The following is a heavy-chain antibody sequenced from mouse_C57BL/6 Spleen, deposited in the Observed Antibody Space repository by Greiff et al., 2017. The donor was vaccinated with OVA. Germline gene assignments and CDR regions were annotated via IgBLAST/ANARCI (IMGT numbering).Heavy chain of an antibody. D-gene: IGHD1-1*01. Sequence: EVQLQQSGTVLARPGASVKMSCKTSGYTFTSYWMHWVKQRPGQGLEWIGAIYPGNSDTSYNQKFKGKAKLTAVTSASTAYMELRSLTIEDSAVYYCTRDYYEDYAMDYWGQGTSVTVSS. CDR3: TRDYYEDYAMDY. J-gene: IGHJ4*01. V-gene: IGHV1-5*01. CDR1: GYTFTSYW. CDR2: IYPGNSDT.